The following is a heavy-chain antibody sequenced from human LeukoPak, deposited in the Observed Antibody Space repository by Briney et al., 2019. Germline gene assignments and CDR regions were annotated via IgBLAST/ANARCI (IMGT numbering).Heavy chain of an antibody. J-gene: IGHJ4*02. CDR2: ISSSSSYI. D-gene: IGHD6-19*01. Sequence: GGSLRLSCAASGFTFSSYSMNWVRQAPGKGLEWVSSISSSSSYIYYADSVKGRLTISRDNAKNSLYLQMNSLRAEDTAVYYCARDTYSSGWRYFDYWGQGTLVTVSS. CDR1: GFTFSSYS. V-gene: IGHV3-21*01. CDR3: ARDTYSSGWRYFDY.